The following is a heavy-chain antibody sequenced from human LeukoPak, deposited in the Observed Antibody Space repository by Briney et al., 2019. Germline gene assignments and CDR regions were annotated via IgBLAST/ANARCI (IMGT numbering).Heavy chain of an antibody. CDR3: AKAPSYDSSGYYSDY. Sequence: PGGSLRLSCAASGFTFSSYVMTWVRQAPGQGLEWVSAISGSGVSTYYADSVKGRSTISRDNSRNTLYLQMDSLRAEDTALYYCAKAPSYDSSGYYSDYWGQGTLVTVSS. CDR2: ISGSGVST. D-gene: IGHD3-22*01. J-gene: IGHJ4*02. CDR1: GFTFSSYV. V-gene: IGHV3-23*01.